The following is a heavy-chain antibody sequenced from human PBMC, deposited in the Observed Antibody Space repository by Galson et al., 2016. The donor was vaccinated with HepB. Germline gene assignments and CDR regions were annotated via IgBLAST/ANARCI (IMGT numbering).Heavy chain of an antibody. CDR3: ARLRRIVTTGSWSSPSYFDY. D-gene: IGHD1-26*01. J-gene: IGHJ4*02. CDR2: IDPRSGGT. CDR1: GYILTGYY. V-gene: IGHV1-2*02. Sequence: SVTVSCKASGYILTGYYVHWVRQAPGQGLERMGWIDPRSGGTIYAENFQGRVTMTRDTSINTAYMELSRLRSADTAVYYCARLRRIVTTGSWSSPSYFDYWGQGTLVTVSS.